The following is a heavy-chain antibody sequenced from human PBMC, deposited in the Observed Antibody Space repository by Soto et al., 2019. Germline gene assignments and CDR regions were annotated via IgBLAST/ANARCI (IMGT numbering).Heavy chain of an antibody. J-gene: IGHJ4*02. CDR1: GYTFTSYG. CDR2: ISAYNGNT. CDR3: ARAAPPTPLLGITGQYYFDY. V-gene: IGHV1-18*01. Sequence: KSRWASVKVSCKASGYTFTSYGISWVRQAPGQGLEWMGWISAYNGNTNYAQKLQGRVTMTTDTSTSTAYMELRSLRSDDTAVYYCARAAPPTPLLGITGQYYFDYWGQGTLVTVSS. D-gene: IGHD1-20*01.